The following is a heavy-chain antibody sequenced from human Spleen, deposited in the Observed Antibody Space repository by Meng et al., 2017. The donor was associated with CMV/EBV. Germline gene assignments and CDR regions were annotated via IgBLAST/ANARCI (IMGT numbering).Heavy chain of an antibody. D-gene: IGHD5-18*01. J-gene: IGHJ4*02. Sequence: CAVYGGSFSGYYWNWIRQPPGKGLEWIGEINHSGSTNYSPSLKSRVTISIDTSQKQFSLKLSSVTAADTAVYYCARGLMGYSYGFFDYWGQGTLVTVSS. CDR2: INHSGST. CDR3: ARGLMGYSYGFFDY. CDR1: GGSFSGYY. V-gene: IGHV4-34*01.